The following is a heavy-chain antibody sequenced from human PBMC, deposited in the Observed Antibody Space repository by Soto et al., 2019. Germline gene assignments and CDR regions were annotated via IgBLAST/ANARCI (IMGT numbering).Heavy chain of an antibody. V-gene: IGHV1-69*13. J-gene: IGHJ6*02. D-gene: IGHD1-1*01. CDR3: ARGSATTGLYYYYYYGMDV. Sequence: ASVKVSCKASGGTFSSYAISWVRQAPGQGLEWMGGIIPIFGTANYAQKFQGRVTITADESTSTAYMELSSLRSEDTAVYYCARGSATTGLYYYYYYGMDVWGQGTTVTVSS. CDR1: GGTFSSYA. CDR2: IIPIFGTA.